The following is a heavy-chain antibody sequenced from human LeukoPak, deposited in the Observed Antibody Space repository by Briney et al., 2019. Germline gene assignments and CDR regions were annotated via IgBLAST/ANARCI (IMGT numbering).Heavy chain of an antibody. V-gene: IGHV3-30*18. CDR2: ISYDGSNK. D-gene: IGHD1-26*01. J-gene: IGHJ6*03. CDR3: AKGSIVGATSYYYLDV. CDR1: GFTFSSYG. Sequence: GGSLRLSCAASGFTFSSYGMHWVRQAPGKGLEWVAVISYDGSNKYYADSVKGRFTISRDSSKNTLYLQMNSLRAEDTAVYYCAKGSIVGATSYYYLDVWGTGTTVTVSS.